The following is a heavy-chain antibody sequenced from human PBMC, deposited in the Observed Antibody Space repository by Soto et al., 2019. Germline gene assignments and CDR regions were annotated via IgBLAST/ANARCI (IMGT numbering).Heavy chain of an antibody. J-gene: IGHJ3*02. CDR3: AKDIVDDSSGYYLIGIFDAFDI. CDR1: GFTFSSYA. D-gene: IGHD3-22*01. CDR2: ISGSGGST. V-gene: IGHV3-23*01. Sequence: PGGSLRLSCAASGFTFSSYAMSWVSQAPGKGLEWVSAISGSGGSTYYADSVKGRFTISRDNSKNTLYLQMNSLRAEDTAVYYCAKDIVDDSSGYYLIGIFDAFDIWGQGTMVTVSS.